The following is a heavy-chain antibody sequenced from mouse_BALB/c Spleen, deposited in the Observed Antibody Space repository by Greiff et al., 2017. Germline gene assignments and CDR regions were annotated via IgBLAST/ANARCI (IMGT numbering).Heavy chain of an antibody. CDR2: ISSGSSTI. D-gene: IGHD1-1*01. CDR1: GFTFSSFG. J-gene: IGHJ4*01. V-gene: IGHV5-17*02. Sequence: EVKLQESGGGLVQPGGSRKLSCAASGFTFSSFGMHWVRQAPEKGLEWVAYISSGSSTIYYADTVKGRFTISRDNPKNTLFLQMTSLRSEDTAMYYCARENYYGSSYDAMDYWGQGTSVTVSS. CDR3: ARENYYGSSYDAMDY.